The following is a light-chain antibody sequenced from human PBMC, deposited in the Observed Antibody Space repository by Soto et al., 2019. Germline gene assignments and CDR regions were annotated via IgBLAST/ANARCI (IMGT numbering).Light chain of an antibody. CDR1: QSINNW. V-gene: IGKV1-5*03. CDR3: QQYAGYSRT. Sequence: DVQMTQSPSTLSASVGDRATITCRASQSINNWLAWYQQRPGKAPKLLIYKASTLETGVPSRFSGSGSGTEFTLTISSLQPDDFATYYCQQYAGYSRTFGQGTKVDIK. CDR2: KAS. J-gene: IGKJ1*01.